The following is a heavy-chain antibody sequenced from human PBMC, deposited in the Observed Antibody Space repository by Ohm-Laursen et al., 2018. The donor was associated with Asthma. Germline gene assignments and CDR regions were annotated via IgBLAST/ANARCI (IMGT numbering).Heavy chain of an antibody. CDR3: ARRDFSGGDPSAAFDI. Sequence: SLRLSCAASGFPFETYTMHWVRQAPGKGLEWVSIITSDGSWTSYADSVKGRFTISRDNSKNTLYMQMNSLRAEDTAVYYCARRDFSGGDPSAAFDIWGQGTMVTVSS. D-gene: IGHD2-21*02. CDR1: GFPFETYT. V-gene: IGHV3-30-3*01. J-gene: IGHJ3*02. CDR2: ITSDGSWT.